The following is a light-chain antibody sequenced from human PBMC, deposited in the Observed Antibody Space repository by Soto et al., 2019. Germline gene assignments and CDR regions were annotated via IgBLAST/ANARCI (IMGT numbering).Light chain of an antibody. CDR1: QSISSF. V-gene: IGKV3-11*01. CDR3: QQRRNWPLT. CDR2: DAS. Sequence: IVLTQSPATLSLSPWERATLSCRASQSISSFLAWYQQKRGQAPRLLIYDASNRATGIPVRFSGSGSGTDFTLTISSLEPEDFAVYYCQQRRNWPLTFGGGTKVDIK. J-gene: IGKJ4*01.